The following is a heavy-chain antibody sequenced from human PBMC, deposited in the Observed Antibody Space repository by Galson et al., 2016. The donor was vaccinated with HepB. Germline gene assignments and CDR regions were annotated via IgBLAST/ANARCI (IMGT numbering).Heavy chain of an antibody. CDR1: GFTFSSYA. V-gene: IGHV3-23*01. D-gene: IGHD1-26*01. Sequence: SLRLSCAASGFTFSSYAMTWVRQAPGKGLEWVSGISASGAGTYYADSVKGRFTISRDNSKNTLHLQMNSLRVEDTAVYYCAKSYNTVYYSAWDYWGQGTLVTVSS. CDR2: ISASGAGT. CDR3: AKSYNTVYYSAWDY. J-gene: IGHJ4*02.